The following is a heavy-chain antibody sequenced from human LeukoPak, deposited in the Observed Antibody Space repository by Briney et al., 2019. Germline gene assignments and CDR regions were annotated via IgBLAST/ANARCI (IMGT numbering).Heavy chain of an antibody. CDR3: ARLYSSSVNF. J-gene: IGHJ4*02. V-gene: IGHV3-48*01. Sequence: GGSLRLSCAASGFTFSSYTMNWVRQPPGKGLEWVSNIGTSSTTIYYADSVKGRFTISRDNAKNSLYLQMNSLRADDTAVYYCARLYSSSVNFWGQGTMVTVSS. D-gene: IGHD6-13*01. CDR2: IGTSSTTI. CDR1: GFTFSSYT.